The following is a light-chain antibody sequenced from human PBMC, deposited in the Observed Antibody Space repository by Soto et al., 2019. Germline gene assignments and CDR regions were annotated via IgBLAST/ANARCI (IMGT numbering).Light chain of an antibody. Sequence: EILLTQSPGTLSLSPGERSTLSCRAIQSISIGLAWYRQKPGQAPRLLIYGASTRATGTPARFSGSGSGTDFTLTISSLEPEDFAVYYCQQRSNWPITFGQGTRLEIK. V-gene: IGKV3-11*01. CDR1: QSISIG. CDR3: QQRSNWPIT. CDR2: GAS. J-gene: IGKJ5*01.